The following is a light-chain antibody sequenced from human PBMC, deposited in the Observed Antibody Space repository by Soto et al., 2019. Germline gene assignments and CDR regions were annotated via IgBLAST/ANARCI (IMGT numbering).Light chain of an antibody. CDR3: QQYDTSPLT. Sequence: EVVLTQSPGTLSLSPGERATLSCRASQYISSNYLAWYQQKPGRAPRLLIFGAFNRAPGVPDRFSGSASGTDFALTISGLEHEDFAVYYCQQYDTSPLTFGGGTKV. CDR2: GAF. CDR1: QYISSNY. V-gene: IGKV3-20*01. J-gene: IGKJ4*01.